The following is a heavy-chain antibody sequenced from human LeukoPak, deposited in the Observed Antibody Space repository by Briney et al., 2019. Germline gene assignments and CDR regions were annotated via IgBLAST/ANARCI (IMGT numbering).Heavy chain of an antibody. D-gene: IGHD3-3*01. CDR3: ARGYDFWSGYPDAFDI. Sequence: ASVKVSCKASGYTFTGYYMHWVRQAPGQGLEWMGWINPNSGGTNYAQKFQGRATMTRDTSISTAYMELSRLRSDDTAVYYCARGYDFWSGYPDAFDIWGQGTMVTVSS. CDR2: INPNSGGT. J-gene: IGHJ3*02. V-gene: IGHV1-2*02. CDR1: GYTFTGYY.